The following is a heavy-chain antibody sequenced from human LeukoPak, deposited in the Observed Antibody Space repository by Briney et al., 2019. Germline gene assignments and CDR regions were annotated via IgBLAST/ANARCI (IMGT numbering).Heavy chain of an antibody. J-gene: IGHJ3*01. CDR2: INAGNGNT. V-gene: IGHV1-3*03. CDR1: GYTFTSYA. Sequence: ASVKVACKASGYTFTSYAMHWVRQSPGQRLEWMGWINAGNGNTKYSQEFQGRFTITRDTSASTSYMELSSLRYEDMAVYYCARGRHLYDAFDLWGKGTMVPVSS. D-gene: IGHD2-8*01. CDR3: ARGRHLYDAFDL.